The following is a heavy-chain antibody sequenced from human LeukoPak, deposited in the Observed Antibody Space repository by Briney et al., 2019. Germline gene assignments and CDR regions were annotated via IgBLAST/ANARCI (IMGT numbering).Heavy chain of an antibody. V-gene: IGHV3-74*01. CDR1: GFTFSSYW. Sequence: GGSLRLSCAVSGFTFSSYWMHWVRQAPGKGLVWVSRIDRDGSRINYADSVKGRFTISRDNGKNTLFLQMNSLRAEDAAVYYCAKSVAIYFYYGLDVWGQGTTVTVSS. CDR3: AKSVAIYFYYGLDV. CDR2: IDRDGSRI. D-gene: IGHD3-3*01. J-gene: IGHJ6*02.